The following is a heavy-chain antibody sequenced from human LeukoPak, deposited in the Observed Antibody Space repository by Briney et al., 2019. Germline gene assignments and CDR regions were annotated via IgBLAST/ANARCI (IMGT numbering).Heavy chain of an antibody. CDR2: ISYDGSNK. CDR1: GFTFSSYA. J-gene: IGHJ4*02. Sequence: PGGSLRLSCAASGFTFSSYAMHWVRQAPGKGLEWVAVISYDGSNKYYADSVKGRFTISRDNSKNTLYLQMNSLRAEDTAVYYCARERKRYSYGLCLDYWGQGTLVTVSS. CDR3: ARERKRYSYGLCLDY. D-gene: IGHD5-18*01. V-gene: IGHV3-30*04.